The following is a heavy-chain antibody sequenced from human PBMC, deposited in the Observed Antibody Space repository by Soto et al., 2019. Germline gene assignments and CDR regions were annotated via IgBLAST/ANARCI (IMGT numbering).Heavy chain of an antibody. CDR1: GFTFSSYA. Sequence: EVQLLESGGGLVQPGGSLRLSCAASGFTFSSYAMSWVRQAPGKGLEWVSAISGSGGNTYYADSVKGRFTISRDNSKNTLYLQMNSLRAEDTAVYYGAKDRLITFGGVIAVPFHWGQGTLVTVSS. D-gene: IGHD3-16*02. CDR3: AKDRLITFGGVIAVPFH. CDR2: ISGSGGNT. V-gene: IGHV3-23*01. J-gene: IGHJ4*02.